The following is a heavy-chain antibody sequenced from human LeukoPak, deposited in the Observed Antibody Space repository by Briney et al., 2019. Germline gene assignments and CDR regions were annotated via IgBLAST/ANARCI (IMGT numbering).Heavy chain of an antibody. CDR3: ADLGSRD. CDR1: GFTFSSAW. J-gene: IGHJ4*02. CDR2: IKDDGSDK. Sequence: GGSLRLSCAASGFTFSSAWMTWVRQAPGKGLELVATIKDDGSDKYYVDSVKGRFTTSRDNAKKSLWLQMNSLRVEDTAMYYCADLGSRDWGQGTLVTVSS. V-gene: IGHV3-7*01. D-gene: IGHD3-16*01.